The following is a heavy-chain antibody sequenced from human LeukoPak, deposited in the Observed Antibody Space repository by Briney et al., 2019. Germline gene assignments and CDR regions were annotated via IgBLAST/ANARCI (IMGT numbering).Heavy chain of an antibody. D-gene: IGHD3-10*01. Sequence: SETLSLTCAVYGGSFSGYYWSWIRQPPGKGLEWIGEINHSGSTNYNPSLKSRVTISVDTSKNQFSLKLSSVTAADTAVYYCARAKLIGSHWCFDLWGRGTLVTVSS. CDR1: GGSFSGYY. CDR3: ARAKLIGSHWCFDL. J-gene: IGHJ2*01. CDR2: INHSGST. V-gene: IGHV4-34*01.